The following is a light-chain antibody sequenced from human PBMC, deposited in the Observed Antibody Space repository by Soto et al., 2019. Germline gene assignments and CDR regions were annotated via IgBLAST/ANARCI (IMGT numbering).Light chain of an antibody. J-gene: IGKJ1*01. Sequence: EIVVTQSPATLSVSPGDRATLSCTASQNMTRILAWYQQKPGQPPRLLIYDASSRAAGIPDRFNGGGSGTEFTLTISSLQSEDFALYFCQQYDTWWTFGQGTRV. CDR1: QNMTRI. CDR3: QQYDTWWT. V-gene: IGKV3-15*01. CDR2: DAS.